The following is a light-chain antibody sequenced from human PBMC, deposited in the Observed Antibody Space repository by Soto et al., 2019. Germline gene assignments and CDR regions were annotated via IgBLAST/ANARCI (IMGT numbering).Light chain of an antibody. CDR1: SGHSSYA. J-gene: IGLJ2*01. V-gene: IGLV4-69*01. CDR2: LDSDGSH. Sequence: QLVLTQSPSASASLGASVKLTCTLSSGHSSYAIAWHQQQPEKGPRYLMKLDSDGSHTKRDAIPDRFSGSSSGAERYLTISSLQSEDEADYYCQTWGTGIHVVFGGGTKVNVL. CDR3: QTWGTGIHVV.